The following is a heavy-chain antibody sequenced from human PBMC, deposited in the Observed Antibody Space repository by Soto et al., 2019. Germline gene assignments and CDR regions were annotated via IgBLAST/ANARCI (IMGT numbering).Heavy chain of an antibody. CDR3: ARASLVVATDY. J-gene: IGHJ4*02. V-gene: IGHV3-7*04. CDR2: ITEDGSEK. D-gene: IGHD2-21*01. Sequence: TGGSLRLSCAASGFTFSSYWMSWVRQAPGKGLEWVAHITEDGSEKYYVDSVKGRFTISRDNAKNSLYLQMNSLRAEDTAVYYCARASLVVATDYWGQGTLVTVSS. CDR1: GFTFSSYW.